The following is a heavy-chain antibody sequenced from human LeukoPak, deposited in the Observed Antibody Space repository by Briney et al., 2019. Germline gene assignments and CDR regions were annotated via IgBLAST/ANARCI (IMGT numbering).Heavy chain of an antibody. V-gene: IGHV4-34*01. CDR3: ARVGGVVPAAALDY. Sequence: SETLSLTCAVYGGSFSGYYWSWIRQPPGKGLEWIGEINHSGSTNYNPSLKSRVTISVDTSKNQFSLKLSSVTAADTAVYYCARVGGVVPAAALDYWGQGTLVTVSS. CDR1: GGSFSGYY. CDR2: INHSGST. J-gene: IGHJ4*02. D-gene: IGHD2-2*01.